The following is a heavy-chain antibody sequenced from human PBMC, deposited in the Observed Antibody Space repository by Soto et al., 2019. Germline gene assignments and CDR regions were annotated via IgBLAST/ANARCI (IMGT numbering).Heavy chain of an antibody. Sequence: SETLSLTCTVSGDSISSYFWDWIRQPPGKGLEWIGYIFHSGSTNYNPSLKSRVTISVDTSKNQFSLKLSSVTAADTAVYYCARQGWYDSSGYRGPFDYWGQGTLVTVSS. CDR2: IFHSGST. J-gene: IGHJ4*02. CDR3: ARQGWYDSSGYRGPFDY. CDR1: GDSISSYF. D-gene: IGHD3-22*01. V-gene: IGHV4-59*08.